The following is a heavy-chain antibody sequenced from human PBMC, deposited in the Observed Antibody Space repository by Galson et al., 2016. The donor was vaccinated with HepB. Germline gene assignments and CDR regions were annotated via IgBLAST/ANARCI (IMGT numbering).Heavy chain of an antibody. CDR1: SGSISSSRYS. J-gene: IGHJ3*02. CDR2: VYYSGTA. Sequence: TLSLTCTVSSGSISSSRYSWGWIRQPPGKGLEWIGSVYYSGTAYYDPSLKSRVSISVDTSKNQFSLRLSSVTAGDTAVYFCASHCGGDCYNNLADAFDIWGRGTMVTVSS. CDR3: ASHCGGDCYNNLADAFDI. D-gene: IGHD2-21*01. V-gene: IGHV4-39*01.